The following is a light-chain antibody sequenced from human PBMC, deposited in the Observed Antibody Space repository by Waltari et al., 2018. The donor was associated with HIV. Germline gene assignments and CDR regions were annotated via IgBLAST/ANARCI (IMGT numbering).Light chain of an antibody. CDR2: DVT. CDR1: SPGSSAFHP. J-gene: IGLJ2*01. Sequence: QSTLTQPPSVSGSLGQPMTISSFGSSPGSSAFHPVSWLQHRPGAAPKLLIYDVTTRPSGISSRFSGSKSGSTVYLTISGLQAEDEADYYCCSYTSPTTLDVIFGGGTKLTVL. V-gene: IGLV2-14*03. CDR3: CSYTSPTTLDVI.